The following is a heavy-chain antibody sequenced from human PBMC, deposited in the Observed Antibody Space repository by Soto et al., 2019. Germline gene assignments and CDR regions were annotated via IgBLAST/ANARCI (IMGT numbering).Heavy chain of an antibody. CDR1: GFTFSSYG. D-gene: IGHD3-3*01. V-gene: IGHV3-30*18. CDR3: AKDHRDFWSGYPFLPTDY. J-gene: IGHJ4*02. CDR2: ISYDGSNK. Sequence: GGSLRLSCAASGFTFSSYGMHWVRQAPGKGLEWVAVISYDGSNKYYADSVKGRFTISRDNSKNTLYLQMNSLRAEDTAVYYCAKDHRDFWSGYPFLPTDYWGQGTLVTVSS.